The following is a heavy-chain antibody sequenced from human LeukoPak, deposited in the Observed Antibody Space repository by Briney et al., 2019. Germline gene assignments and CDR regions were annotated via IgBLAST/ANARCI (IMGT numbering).Heavy chain of an antibody. CDR3: ARRSDFWSGYYPIDY. CDR2: ISGSGGST. D-gene: IGHD3-3*01. V-gene: IGHV3-23*01. CDR1: GFTFSSYA. J-gene: IGHJ4*02. Sequence: PGGSLRLSCAASGFTFSSYAMSWVRQAPGKGLEWVSAISGSGGSTYYADSVKGRFTISRDNSKNTLYLQMNSLRAEDTAVYYCARRSDFWSGYYPIDYWGQGTLVTVSS.